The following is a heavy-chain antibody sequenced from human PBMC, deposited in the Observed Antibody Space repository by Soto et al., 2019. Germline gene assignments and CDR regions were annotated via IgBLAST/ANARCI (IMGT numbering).Heavy chain of an antibody. CDR3: SSDPPVWYNWFDP. Sequence: GGSLRLSCAASGFTFSSYAMSWVRQAPGKGLEWVSAISGSGGSTYYADSVKGRFTISRDNSKNTLCLQMNSLRAEDTAVYYCSSDPPVWYNWFDPWGQGTLVTVSS. J-gene: IGHJ5*02. CDR1: GFTFSSYA. V-gene: IGHV3-23*01. D-gene: IGHD2-8*02. CDR2: ISGSGGST.